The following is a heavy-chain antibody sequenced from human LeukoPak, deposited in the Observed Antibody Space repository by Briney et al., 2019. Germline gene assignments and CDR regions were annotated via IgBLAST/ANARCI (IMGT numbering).Heavy chain of an antibody. CDR2: INAGNGNT. J-gene: IGHJ4*02. V-gene: IGHV1-3*01. D-gene: IGHD6-6*01. CDR3: ARALDATFKPRPGGANFDY. CDR1: GYTFTSYA. Sequence: GASVKVSCKASGYTFTSYAMHWLRQAPGQRLEWMGWINAGNGNTKYSQKFQGRVTITRDTSASTAYMGLSSLRSEDTAIYYCARALDATFKPRPGGANFDYWGKGTLVTVSS.